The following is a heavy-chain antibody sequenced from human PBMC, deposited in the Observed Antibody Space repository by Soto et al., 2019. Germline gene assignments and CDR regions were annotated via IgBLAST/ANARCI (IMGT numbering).Heavy chain of an antibody. CDR3: ARARGYSYGQVDS. CDR2: INTGNGDT. D-gene: IGHD5-18*01. V-gene: IGHV1-3*04. CDR1: GYTFTSYA. Sequence: GASVKVSCKASGYTFTSYAMHWVRQAPGQRLEWMVWINTGNGDTKYSQKFQGRVTITRDTSASTAYMDLSSLRSEDTAVYYCARARGYSYGQVDSWGQGTLVTVSS. J-gene: IGHJ4*02.